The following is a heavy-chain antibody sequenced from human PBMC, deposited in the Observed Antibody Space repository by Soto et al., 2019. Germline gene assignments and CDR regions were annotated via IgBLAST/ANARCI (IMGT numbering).Heavy chain of an antibody. CDR3: AKDLGLLWFGARMDV. CDR2: ISGSGGST. D-gene: IGHD3-10*01. V-gene: IGHV3-23*01. J-gene: IGHJ6*03. Sequence: PGGSLRLSCAASGFTFSSYAMSWVRQAPGKGLEWVSAISGSGGSTYYADSVKGRFTISRDNSKNTLYLQMNSLRAEDTAVYYCAKDLGLLWFGARMDVWGKGTTVTVSS. CDR1: GFTFSSYA.